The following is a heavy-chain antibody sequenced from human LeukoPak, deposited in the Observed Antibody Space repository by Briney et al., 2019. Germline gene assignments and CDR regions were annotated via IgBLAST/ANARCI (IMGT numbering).Heavy chain of an antibody. CDR1: GYTFTGYY. D-gene: IGHD6-13*01. CDR3: AKSSSWYSHAFDI. J-gene: IGHJ3*02. CDR2: INPNSGGT. V-gene: IGHV1-2*02. Sequence: GASVKVSCKASGYTFTGYYMHWERQAPGQGLEWMGWINPNSGGTNYAQKFQGRVTMTRDTSISTAYMELSRLRSDDTAVYYCAKSSSWYSHAFDIWGQGTMVTVSS.